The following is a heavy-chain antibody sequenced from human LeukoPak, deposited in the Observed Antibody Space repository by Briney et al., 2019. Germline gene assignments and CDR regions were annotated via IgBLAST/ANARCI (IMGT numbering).Heavy chain of an antibody. V-gene: IGHV4-59*01. J-gene: IGHJ4*02. Sequence: AETLSLTCTVSGGSISSYYWSWIRQPPGKGLEWIGYIYYSGSTNYNPSLKSRVTISVDTSKNQFSLKLSSVTAADTAVYYCARGPTRYYFDYWGQGTLVTVSS. CDR3: ARGPTRYYFDY. CDR1: GGSISSYY. CDR2: IYYSGST.